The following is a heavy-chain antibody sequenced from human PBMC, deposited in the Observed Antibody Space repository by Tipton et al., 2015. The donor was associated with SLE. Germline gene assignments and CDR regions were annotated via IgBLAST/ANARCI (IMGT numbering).Heavy chain of an antibody. V-gene: IGHV4-39*01. CDR1: GGSISSSSYY. Sequence: LRLSCTVSGGSISSSSYYWGWVRPPPGKGLEWIGSIYYSGSTYYNPSLKSRVTISVDTSKNQFSLKLSSVTAADTTVYYCARHAQLGREYWDIDLWGRGTLVTVPS. D-gene: IGHD7-27*01. CDR2: IYYSGST. CDR3: ARHAQLGREYWDIDL. J-gene: IGHJ2*01.